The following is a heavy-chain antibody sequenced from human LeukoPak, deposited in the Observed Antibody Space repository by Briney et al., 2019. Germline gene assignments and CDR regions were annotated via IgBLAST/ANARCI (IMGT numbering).Heavy chain of an antibody. J-gene: IGHJ4*02. CDR2: IWYDGSNK. V-gene: IGHV3-33*01. CDR3: ARETAGATYYFDY. D-gene: IGHD1-26*01. CDR1: GFTFSSYG. Sequence: GGSLRLSCAASGFTFSSYGIHWVRQAPGKGLEWVAVIWYDGSNKYYADSVKGRFTISRDNSKNTLYLQMNSLRAEDTAVYYCARETAGATYYFDYWGQGTLVTVSS.